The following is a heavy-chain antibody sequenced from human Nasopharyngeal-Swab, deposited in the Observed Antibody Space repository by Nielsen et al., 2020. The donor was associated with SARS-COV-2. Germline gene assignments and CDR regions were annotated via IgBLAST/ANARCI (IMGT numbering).Heavy chain of an antibody. J-gene: IGHJ3*02. Sequence: GGSLRLSCAASGFTFSNFGINWVRQAPGKGLEWVSYISRLSGTIYYADSVKGRFTISRDNAQNSLYLHMNSLRGDDTAVYYCARSVEITTSVDAFDIWGQGTMVTVSS. V-gene: IGHV3-48*01. CDR2: ISRLSGTI. CDR3: ARSVEITTSVDAFDI. CDR1: GFTFSNFG. D-gene: IGHD2-21*01.